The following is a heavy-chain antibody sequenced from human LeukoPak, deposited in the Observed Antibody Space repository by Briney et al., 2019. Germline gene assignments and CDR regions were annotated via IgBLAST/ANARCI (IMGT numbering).Heavy chain of an antibody. CDR1: GSGFTFGNFA. CDR3: AKDGSWGDYYFYFYMDV. CDR2: ISGSGYYT. D-gene: IGHD3-16*01. J-gene: IGHJ6*03. Sequence: GGSLRLSCEASGSGFTFGNFALSWVRQAPGKGLEWVSGISGSGYYTYYADSVKGRFTMSRDNSKNTHYIEMNSLRAEDTAVYDCAKDGSWGDYYFYFYMDVWGKGTTVTVSS. V-gene: IGHV3-23*01.